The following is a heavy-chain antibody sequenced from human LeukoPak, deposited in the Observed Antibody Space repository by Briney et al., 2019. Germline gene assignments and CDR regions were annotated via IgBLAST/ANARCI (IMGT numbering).Heavy chain of an antibody. CDR3: ARGRVSSSTWHSTYYYYFYMDV. CDR1: GGSITSHF. J-gene: IGHJ6*03. V-gene: IGHV4-59*11. CDR2: IYYSGST. Sequence: SSETLSLTCTVSGGSITSHFWSWIRQPPGKGLEWIGHIYYSGSTNYNSSLKSRVTISIDTSKSQFSLKLISVTATDTAVYFCARGRVSSSTWHSTYYYYFYMDVWGKGATVTVSS. D-gene: IGHD4-11*01.